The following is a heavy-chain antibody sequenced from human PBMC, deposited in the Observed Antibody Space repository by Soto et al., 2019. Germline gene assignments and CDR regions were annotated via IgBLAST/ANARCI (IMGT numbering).Heavy chain of an antibody. CDR2: IYYSGST. V-gene: IGHV4-39*01. D-gene: IGHD2-8*01. CDR1: GGCISSRSYY. Sequence: PSETLYLTCTVSGGCISSRSYYWGWIRQPPGKGLEWIGSIYYSGSTYYNPSLKSRVTISVDTSKNQFSLKLSSVTAADTAVYYCARLPTPGYCTNGVCVDYWVQGTLVTVSS. CDR3: ARLPTPGYCTNGVCVDY. J-gene: IGHJ4*02.